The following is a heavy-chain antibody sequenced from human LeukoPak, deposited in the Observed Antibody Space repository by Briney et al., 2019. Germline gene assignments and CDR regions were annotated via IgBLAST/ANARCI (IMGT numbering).Heavy chain of an antibody. CDR1: GGTFSSYG. CDR2: ISAYNGNT. CDR3: ARDLSGYYDSSGDY. V-gene: IGHV1-18*01. Sequence: ASVKVSCKASGGTFSSYGISWVRQAPGQGLEWMGWISAYNGNTNYAQKLQGRVTMTTDTSTSTAYMELRSLRSDDTAVYYCARDLSGYYDSSGDYWGQGTLVTVSS. D-gene: IGHD3-22*01. J-gene: IGHJ4*02.